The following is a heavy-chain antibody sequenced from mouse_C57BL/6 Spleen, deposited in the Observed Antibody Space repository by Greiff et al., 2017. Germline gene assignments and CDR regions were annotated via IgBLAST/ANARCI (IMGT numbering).Heavy chain of an antibody. CDR3: ARDCPDY. J-gene: IGHJ2*01. Sequence: VQLQQSGAELVKPGASVKLSCTASGFNIKDYYMHWVKQRAEQGLEWIGRIDPEDGETKYAPKCQGKATITADTSSNTAYLQLSSLTSEDTAVYYCARDCPDYWGQGTTLTVSS. CDR1: GFNIKDYY. V-gene: IGHV14-2*01. CDR2: IDPEDGET.